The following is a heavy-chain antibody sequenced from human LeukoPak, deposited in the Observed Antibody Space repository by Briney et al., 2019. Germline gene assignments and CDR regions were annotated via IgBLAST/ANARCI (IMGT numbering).Heavy chain of an antibody. J-gene: IGHJ3*02. CDR1: GFTFSTYA. D-gene: IGHD3-22*01. Sequence: PGGSLRLSCAASGFTFSTYAMSWVRQAPGKGLEWVSGVSVTGGSTNYADSVKGRFTISRDNAKNTLYLQMNSLRAEDTAVYYCARLPGGSMIVVVDIWGQGTMVTVSS. CDR2: VSVTGGST. V-gene: IGHV3-23*01. CDR3: ARLPGGSMIVVVDI.